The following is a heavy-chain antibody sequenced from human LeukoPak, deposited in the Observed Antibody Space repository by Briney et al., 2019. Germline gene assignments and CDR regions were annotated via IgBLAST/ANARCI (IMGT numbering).Heavy chain of an antibody. D-gene: IGHD3-16*01. Sequence: SETLSLTCTVSGGSISSYYWSWIRQPPGKGLEWIGYIYYSGSTNYNPSLKSRVTISVDTSKNQFSLKLSSVTAADTAVYYCARAGNYDYVWGSSPGAFDIWGQGTMVTVSS. V-gene: IGHV4-59*01. CDR1: GGSISSYY. CDR2: IYYSGST. CDR3: ARAGNYDYVWGSSPGAFDI. J-gene: IGHJ3*02.